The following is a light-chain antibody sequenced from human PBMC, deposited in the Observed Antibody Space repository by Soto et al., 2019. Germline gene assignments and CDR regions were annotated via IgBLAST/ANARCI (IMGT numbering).Light chain of an antibody. CDR1: RTVDGNY. Sequence: EVVLTQSPGTLSLSPGERATLSCRASRTVDGNYLAWYYQKPGKPPRLRIHSASPRAPGIPDRFSASGAGRDFTLTISSLEPEDSAVYYCQQCSASSRAVGPGTKVEIK. J-gene: IGKJ1*01. V-gene: IGKV3-20*01. CDR2: SAS. CDR3: QQCSASSRA.